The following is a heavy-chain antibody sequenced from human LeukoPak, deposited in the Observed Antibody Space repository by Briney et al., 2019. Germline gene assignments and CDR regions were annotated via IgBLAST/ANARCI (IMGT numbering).Heavy chain of an antibody. CDR2: IIPIFGTA. Sequence: SVKVSCKASGGTFSSYAISWVRQAPGQGLEWMGGIIPIFGTANYAQKFQGRVTITTDESTSTAYMELSSLRSEDTAVYYCASGRRMITFGGVIVRDYYHYMDVWGKGTTVTVSS. CDR1: GGTFSSYA. V-gene: IGHV1-69*05. CDR3: ASGRRMITFGGVIVRDYYHYMDV. D-gene: IGHD3-16*02. J-gene: IGHJ6*03.